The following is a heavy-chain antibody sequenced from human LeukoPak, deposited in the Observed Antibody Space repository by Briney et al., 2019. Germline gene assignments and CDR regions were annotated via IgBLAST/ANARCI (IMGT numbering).Heavy chain of an antibody. Sequence: HRASVKVSCKASGGTFSSYAISWVRQAPGQGLEWMGGIIPIFGTANYAQKFQGRVTITADESTSTAYMELSSLRSEDTAVYYCANYYDSSGPNYYYGMDVWGQGTTVTVSS. CDR2: IIPIFGTA. J-gene: IGHJ6*02. CDR3: ANYYDSSGPNYYYGMDV. CDR1: GGTFSSYA. V-gene: IGHV1-69*13. D-gene: IGHD3-22*01.